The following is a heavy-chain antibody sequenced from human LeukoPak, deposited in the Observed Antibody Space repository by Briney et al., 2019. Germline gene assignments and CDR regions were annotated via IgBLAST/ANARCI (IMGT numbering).Heavy chain of an antibody. CDR2: INHSGST. D-gene: IGHD6-6*01. V-gene: IGHV4-34*09. CDR1: GGSFSGYY. CDR3: AGAARLYYFDY. J-gene: IGHJ4*02. Sequence: SETLSLTCAVYGGSFSGYYWSWIRQPPGKGLEWIGEINHSGSTNYNPSLKSRVTISVDTSKNQFSLKLSSVTAADTAVYYCAGAARLYYFDYWGQGTLVTVSS.